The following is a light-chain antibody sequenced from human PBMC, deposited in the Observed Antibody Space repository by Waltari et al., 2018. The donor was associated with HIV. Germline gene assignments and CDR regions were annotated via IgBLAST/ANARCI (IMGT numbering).Light chain of an antibody. Sequence: DIQMTQSPSPLSASVGDRVTITCRASQSISSYLNWYQQKPGKAPKLLIYAASILQSGVPSRFSGSGSGTDFTLTISSLQPEDSATFYCQQSYSTLWTFGQGTKVEI. CDR3: QQSYSTLWT. V-gene: IGKV1-39*01. J-gene: IGKJ1*01. CDR1: QSISSY. CDR2: AAS.